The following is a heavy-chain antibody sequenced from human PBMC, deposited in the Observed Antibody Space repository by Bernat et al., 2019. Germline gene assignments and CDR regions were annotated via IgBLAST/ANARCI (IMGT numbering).Heavy chain of an antibody. CDR1: GGSISSYY. CDR3: ARGSCSGGRCYYYYYYMDV. Sequence: QVQLQESGPGLVKPSETLSLTCTVSGGSISSYYWSWIRQPPGKGLEWIGYIYYSGSTNYNPSLKSRVTISVDTCKNQFSLKLSSVTAADTAVYYCARGSCSGGRCYYYYYYMDVWGKGTTVTVSS. V-gene: IGHV4-59*01. CDR2: IYYSGST. J-gene: IGHJ6*03. D-gene: IGHD2-15*01.